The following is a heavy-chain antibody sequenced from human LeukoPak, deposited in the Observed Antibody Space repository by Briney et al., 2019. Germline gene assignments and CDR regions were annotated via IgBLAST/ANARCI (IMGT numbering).Heavy chain of an antibody. Sequence: SVKVSCKASGYTFTGYYMHWVRQAPGQGPEWMGGIIPIFGTANYAQKFQGRVTITADESTSTAHMELSSLRSEDTAVYYCARGHYGGNSGSDYWGQGTLVTVSS. CDR3: ARGHYGGNSGSDY. CDR2: IIPIFGTA. V-gene: IGHV1-69*13. D-gene: IGHD4-23*01. J-gene: IGHJ4*02. CDR1: GYTFTGYY.